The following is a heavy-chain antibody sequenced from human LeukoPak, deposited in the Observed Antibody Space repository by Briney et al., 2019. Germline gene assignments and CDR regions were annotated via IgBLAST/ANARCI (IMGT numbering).Heavy chain of an antibody. CDR2: ISAYNGNT. V-gene: IGHV1-18*01. CDR1: GYTFTNYD. CDR3: ARFGTTYYDILTGSGDYYYGMDI. J-gene: IGHJ6*02. Sequence: ASVKVSCKASGYTFTNYDISWVRQAPGQGLEWMGWISAYNGNTNYAQKLQGRVTMTTDTSTSTAYMELRSLRSDDTAVYYCARFGTTYYDILTGSGDYYYGMDIWGQGTTVTVSS. D-gene: IGHD3-9*01.